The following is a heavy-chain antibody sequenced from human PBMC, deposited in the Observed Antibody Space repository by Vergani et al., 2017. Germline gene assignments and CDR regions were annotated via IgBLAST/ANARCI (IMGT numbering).Heavy chain of an antibody. Sequence: QVQLQESGPGLLKPSETLSLTCTVSVGSLSSYYWSCIRQPPGKGLEWIGYIYSSGSTNYNPSLTSRVTISVDTSKIQFSLKLSAVAAADTAVYYCARAVAARRGRYYYGMDVWGQGTTVTVSS. J-gene: IGHJ6*02. CDR1: VGSLSSYY. D-gene: IGHD6-13*01. CDR3: ARAVAARRGRYYYGMDV. CDR2: IYSSGST. V-gene: IGHV4-59*01.